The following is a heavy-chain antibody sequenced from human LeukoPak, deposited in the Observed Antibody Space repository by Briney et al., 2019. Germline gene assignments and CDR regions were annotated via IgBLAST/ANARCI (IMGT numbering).Heavy chain of an antibody. V-gene: IGHV1-69*05. J-gene: IGHJ1*01. Sequence: GASVKVSCKVSGYTFSDYGIFWARQAPGQGFEWMGGTIPILGTPNNAKKFQDRVTITTDQSTQTSYMELRGLTPDDTAVYYCARGGAQQVAGNFQFWGQGTLVTVSA. CDR1: GYTFSDYG. D-gene: IGHD6-13*01. CDR3: ARGGAQQVAGNFQF. CDR2: TIPILGTP.